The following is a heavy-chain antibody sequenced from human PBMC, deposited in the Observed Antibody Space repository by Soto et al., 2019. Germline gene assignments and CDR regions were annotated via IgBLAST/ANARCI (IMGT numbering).Heavy chain of an antibody. Sequence: QVQLVQSGAEVTKPEASVTVSCRSSGDSFNDYYIHWVRQAPGQGFEWMGWINPNGGVTKYAQKFQGWVSMTRDTSIRTVYMQLSRLRSDDTAVYYCARESGGATATLDYYYFYMDVWGTGTTVTVSS. D-gene: IGHD5-12*01. V-gene: IGHV1-2*04. J-gene: IGHJ6*03. CDR3: ARESGGATATLDYYYFYMDV. CDR1: GDSFNDYY. CDR2: INPNGGVT.